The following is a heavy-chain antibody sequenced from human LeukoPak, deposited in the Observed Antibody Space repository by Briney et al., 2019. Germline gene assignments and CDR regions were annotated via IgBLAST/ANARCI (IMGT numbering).Heavy chain of an antibody. D-gene: IGHD3-10*02. J-gene: IGHJ4*02. CDR3: ARCGVLGDFDY. CDR1: GYTFISHA. V-gene: IGHV1-3*04. CDR2: INTNNGNT. Sequence: ASVKVSCKASGYTFISHALHWVRQAPGQRLEWMGWINTNNGNTKYSQKFQGRVTIMTDTSASTAYMELSSLRSEGTAVYFCARCGVLGDFDYWGQGTLVAVSS.